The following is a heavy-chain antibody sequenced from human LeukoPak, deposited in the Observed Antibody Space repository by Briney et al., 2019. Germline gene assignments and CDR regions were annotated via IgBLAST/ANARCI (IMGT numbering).Heavy chain of an antibody. CDR1: GYTFVSYD. D-gene: IGHD3-16*01. J-gene: IGHJ6*03. V-gene: IGHV1-8*03. Sequence: ASVKVSCKASGYTFVSYDINWVRQATGQGLEWMGWMNPNSGITGYAQKFQGRVTISRNTSISTAYMELSSLRSEDTAVYYCVRGSTVASPYLYYYYMDVWGKGTTVTVSS. CDR3: VRGSTVASPYLYYYYMDV. CDR2: MNPNSGIT.